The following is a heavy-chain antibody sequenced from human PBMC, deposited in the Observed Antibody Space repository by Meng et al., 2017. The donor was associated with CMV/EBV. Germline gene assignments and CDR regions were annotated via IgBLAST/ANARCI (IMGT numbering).Heavy chain of an antibody. J-gene: IGHJ4*02. CDR1: GFTFSSYA. CDR3: ASPVVDYYDSSGFTTPLGY. V-gene: IGHV3-30-3*01. CDR2: ISYDGSNK. Sequence: GESLKISCAASGFTFSSYAMHWVRQAPGKGLEWVAVISYDGSNKYYADSVKGRFTISRDNSKNTLYLQMNSLRAEDTAVYYCASPVVDYYDSSGFTTPLGYWGQGTLVTVSS. D-gene: IGHD3-22*01.